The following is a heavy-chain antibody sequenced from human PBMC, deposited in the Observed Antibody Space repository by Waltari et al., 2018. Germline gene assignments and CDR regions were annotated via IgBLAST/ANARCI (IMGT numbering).Heavy chain of an antibody. CDR1: GFMFSIYP. CDR3: AKADFGNPYWFFDL. D-gene: IGHD3-10*01. Sequence: EGQLLESGGGLVQTGGSLRLSCAASGFMFSIYPMTWVCQAPGKGLEWVSTITADGRSRNYADSVKGRFTISRDNSKNILDLQMNTLRAEDTAVYFCAKADFGNPYWFFDLWGRGTLLTVSS. CDR2: ITADGRSR. J-gene: IGHJ2*01. V-gene: IGHV3-23*01.